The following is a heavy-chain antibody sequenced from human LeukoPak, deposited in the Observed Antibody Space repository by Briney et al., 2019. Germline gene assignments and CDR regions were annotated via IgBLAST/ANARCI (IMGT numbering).Heavy chain of an antibody. CDR3: TRQLKKDYYDDDGYTGACDY. CDR1: GGSIITSHYY. J-gene: IGHJ4*02. CDR2: VFHSGTT. Sequence: SETLSLTCTVSGGSIITSHYYWAWIRQPPGKGLEWIGSVFHSGTTYYNPSLKSRATISVDTSRNQVSLKLSSVTAADTAVYYCTRQLKKDYYDDDGYTGACDYWGQGTLVPVSS. D-gene: IGHD3-22*01. V-gene: IGHV4-39*01.